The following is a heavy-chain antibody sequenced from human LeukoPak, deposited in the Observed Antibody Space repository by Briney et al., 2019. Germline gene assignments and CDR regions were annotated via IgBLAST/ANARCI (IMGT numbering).Heavy chain of an antibody. CDR2: IYHSGST. CDR3: ARDGSERFGELLIDY. D-gene: IGHD3-10*01. J-gene: IGHJ4*02. V-gene: IGHV4-38-2*02. Sequence: SETLSLTCTVSGYSISSGYYWGWIRQPPGKGLEWIGSIYHSGSTYYNPSLKSRVTMSVDTSKNQFSLKLSSVTAADTAVYYCARDGSERFGELLIDYWGQGTLVTVSS. CDR1: GYSISSGYY.